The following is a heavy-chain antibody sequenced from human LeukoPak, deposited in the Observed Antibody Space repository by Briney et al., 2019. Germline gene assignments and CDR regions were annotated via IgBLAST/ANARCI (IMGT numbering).Heavy chain of an antibody. V-gene: IGHV4-39*07. Sequence: SETLSLTCTVSGGSISSSSYYWGWIRQPPGKGLEWIGSIYYSGSTYYNPSLKSRVTISVDTSKNQFSLKLSSVTAADTAVYYCATDKVAARRDAFDIWGQGTMVTVSS. CDR2: IYYSGST. J-gene: IGHJ3*02. D-gene: IGHD6-6*01. CDR1: GGSISSSSYY. CDR3: ATDKVAARRDAFDI.